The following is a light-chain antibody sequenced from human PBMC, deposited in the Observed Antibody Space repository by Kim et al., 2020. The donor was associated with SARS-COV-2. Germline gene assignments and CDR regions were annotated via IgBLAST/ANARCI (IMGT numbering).Light chain of an antibody. Sequence: QSVLTQPPSVSAAPGQKVTISCSNIGSYYVSWYQLLPGTAPKLLIYDNDKRPSGIPARFSGAKSGTSATLGITGLQTGDEADYFCGTWDSSLTAGIFGGGTQLTVL. CDR2: DND. V-gene: IGLV1-51*01. CDR3: GTWDSSLTAGI. J-gene: IGLJ2*01. CDR1: NIGSYY.